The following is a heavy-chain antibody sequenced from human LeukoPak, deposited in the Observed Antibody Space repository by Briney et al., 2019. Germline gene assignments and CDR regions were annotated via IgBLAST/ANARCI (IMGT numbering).Heavy chain of an antibody. J-gene: IGHJ6*03. V-gene: IGHV1-69*13. CDR3: AITQGVLRFLEVGWYYYMDV. Sequence: GASVKVSCKASGGTFSSYAISWVRQAPGQGLEWMGGIIPIFGTANSAQKFQGRVTITADESTTTAYMELSSLRSEDTAVYYCAITQGVLRFLEVGWYYYMDVWGKGTTVTVSS. CDR1: GGTFSSYA. D-gene: IGHD3-3*01. CDR2: IIPIFGTA.